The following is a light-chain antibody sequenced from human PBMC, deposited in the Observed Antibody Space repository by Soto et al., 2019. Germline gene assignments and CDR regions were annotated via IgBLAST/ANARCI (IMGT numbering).Light chain of an antibody. Sequence: QSALTQPRSVSGSPGQSVTISCTGTSSDVGGYNYVSWYQQHPGKAPKLIIYDVNKRPSGVPDRFSGSKSGNTASLTISGLQAEDEADYYCQSYDRSLSGSFFGTGTKVTVL. CDR3: QSYDRSLSGSF. CDR2: DVN. V-gene: IGLV2-11*01. CDR1: SSDVGGYNY. J-gene: IGLJ1*01.